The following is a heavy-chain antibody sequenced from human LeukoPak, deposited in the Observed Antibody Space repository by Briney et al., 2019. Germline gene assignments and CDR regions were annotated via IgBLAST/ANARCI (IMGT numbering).Heavy chain of an antibody. D-gene: IGHD3-16*01. J-gene: IGHJ4*02. CDR2: ISSSSSYI. Sequence: GGPLRLSCAASGFTFSSYNMNWVRQAPGKGLEWVSSISSSSSYIYYVDSVKGRFTISRDNAKNSLYLQMNSLRAEDTAVYYCASKSGGEGFDYWGQGTLVTVSS. CDR1: GFTFSSYN. V-gene: IGHV3-21*01. CDR3: ASKSGGEGFDY.